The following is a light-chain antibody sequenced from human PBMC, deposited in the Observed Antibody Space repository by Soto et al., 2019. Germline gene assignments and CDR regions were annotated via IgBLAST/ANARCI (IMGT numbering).Light chain of an antibody. CDR3: QQYGISPIT. J-gene: IGKJ5*01. CDR2: GAS. CDR1: QSVSSSY. V-gene: IGKV3-20*01. Sequence: EIVLTQSPGTLSLSPGERATLSCRASQSVSSSYLAWYQQKPGQAPRLLIYGASGRATGIPDRFSGSGSGTDFTLTISRLEPEDFAVYYCQQYGISPITFGQGTRLEI.